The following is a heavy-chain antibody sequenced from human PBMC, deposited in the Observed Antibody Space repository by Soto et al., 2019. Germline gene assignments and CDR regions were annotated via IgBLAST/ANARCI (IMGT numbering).Heavy chain of an antibody. CDR1: GGSFSGYY. D-gene: IGHD3-10*01. CDR3: ARVSGIYDYGMDV. J-gene: IGHJ6*02. Sequence: QVQLQQWGAGLLKPSETLSLTCAVYGGSFSGYYWSWIRQPPGKGLEWIGEINHSGSTNYNPSLKRRVTMSVDTSKTQVSLKLSSVTAADTAVYYCARVSGIYDYGMDVWGQGTTVTVSS. CDR2: INHSGST. V-gene: IGHV4-34*01.